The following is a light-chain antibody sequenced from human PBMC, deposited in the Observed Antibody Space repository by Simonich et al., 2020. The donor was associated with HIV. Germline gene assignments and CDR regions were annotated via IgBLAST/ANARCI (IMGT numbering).Light chain of an antibody. CDR1: SSNIGSNY. CDR2: REY. CDR3: AAWDDSLSGPV. Sequence: QSVLTQPPSASGTPGQRVTISCSGSSSNIGSNYVYWYQQLPGTAPKLLINREYRRPSGVPDRFSGSKSGTSASLAISGLRSEDEADYYCAAWDDSLSGPVFGGGTQLTVL. V-gene: IGLV1-47*01. J-gene: IGLJ7*01.